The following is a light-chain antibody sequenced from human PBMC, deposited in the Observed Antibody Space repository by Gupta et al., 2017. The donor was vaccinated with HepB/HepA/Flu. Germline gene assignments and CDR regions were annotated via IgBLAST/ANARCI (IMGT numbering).Light chain of an antibody. CDR1: QDISNY. CDR2: DSA. Sequence: DLQTTQSPSSLSASVGDRVTITCQASQDISNYLNWYQQKPGKAPKLLIYDSANMGTGVPSKFSGSGSWTDVTFSISSLQPEDIATYYCQQYDNLPLCSFGQGTKLEIK. V-gene: IGKV1-33*01. J-gene: IGKJ2*04. CDR3: QQYDNLPLCS.